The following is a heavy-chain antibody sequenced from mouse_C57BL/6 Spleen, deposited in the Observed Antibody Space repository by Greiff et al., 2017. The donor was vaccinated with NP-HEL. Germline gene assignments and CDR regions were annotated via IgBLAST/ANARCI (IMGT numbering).Heavy chain of an antibody. J-gene: IGHJ1*03. CDR1: GFSLTSYG. D-gene: IGHD1-1*01. Sequence: VHLVESGPGLVAPSQSLSITCTVSGFSLTSYGVSWVRQPPGKGLEWLGVIWGDARTNYHSALISRLSIIKDNSKSQVYLKLNSLRTDDTATYYCAAVGSSSRYFDVWGTGTTVTVSS. V-gene: IGHV2-3*01. CDR2: IWGDART. CDR3: AAVGSSSRYFDV.